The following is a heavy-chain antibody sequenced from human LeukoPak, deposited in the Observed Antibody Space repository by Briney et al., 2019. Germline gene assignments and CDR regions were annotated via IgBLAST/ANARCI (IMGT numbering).Heavy chain of an antibody. J-gene: IGHJ4*02. CDR2: IYYSGST. D-gene: IGHD3-10*01. CDR3: ARVMGILRGYYFDY. CDR1: GGSISSGDYY. Sequence: SETLSLTCTVSGGSISSGDYYWSWIRQPPGKGLEWIGYIYYSGSTYYNPSLKSRVTISVDTSKNQFSLKLSSVTAADTAVYYCARVMGILRGYYFDYWGQGTLVTVSS. V-gene: IGHV4-30-4*01.